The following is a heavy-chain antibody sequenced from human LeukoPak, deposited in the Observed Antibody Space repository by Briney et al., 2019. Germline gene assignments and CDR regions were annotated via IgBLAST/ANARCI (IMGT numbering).Heavy chain of an antibody. Sequence: GESLKISCKGSGYSFTSYWIGWVRQMPGKGLEWMGIIYPGDSDTTYSPSFQGQVTISADKSVSTAYLQWSSLKASDTAMYYCARRDGYCSSTSCYADYYYGMDVWGQGTTVTVSS. D-gene: IGHD2-2*01. CDR2: IYPGDSDT. V-gene: IGHV5-51*01. CDR1: GYSFTSYW. J-gene: IGHJ6*02. CDR3: ARRDGYCSSTSCYADYYYGMDV.